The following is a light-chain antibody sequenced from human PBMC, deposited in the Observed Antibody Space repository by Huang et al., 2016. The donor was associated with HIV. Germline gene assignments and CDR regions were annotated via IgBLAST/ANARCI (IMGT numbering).Light chain of an antibody. Sequence: DIVMTQSPDSLAVSLGERATINCKASQSLLYSSNNKNYLAWYQQKPGQPPKLLIYWASTRESGVPDRFTGSGSGTVVTLTISSLQAEDVAVYYCQQYYNTPLTFGQGTKLEIK. CDR3: QQYYNTPLT. CDR1: QSLLYSSNNKNY. V-gene: IGKV4-1*01. CDR2: WAS. J-gene: IGKJ2*01.